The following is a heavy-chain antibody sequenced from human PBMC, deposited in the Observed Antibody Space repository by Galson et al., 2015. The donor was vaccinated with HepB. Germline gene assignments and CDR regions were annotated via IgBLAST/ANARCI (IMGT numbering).Heavy chain of an antibody. CDR1: GGTFSSYA. Sequence: SVKVSCKASGGTFSSYAISWVRQAPGQGLEWMGGIIPIFGTANYAQKFQGRVTITADKSTSTAYMELSSLRSEDTAVYYCARATLRYFDWLMGFYGMDVWGQGTTVTVSS. D-gene: IGHD3-9*01. CDR3: ARATLRYFDWLMGFYGMDV. J-gene: IGHJ6*02. V-gene: IGHV1-69*06. CDR2: IIPIFGTA.